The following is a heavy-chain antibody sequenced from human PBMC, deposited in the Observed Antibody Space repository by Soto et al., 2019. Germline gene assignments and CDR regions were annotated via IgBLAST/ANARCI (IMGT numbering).Heavy chain of an antibody. Sequence: QVQLVESGGGVVQPGRSLRLSCAASGFTFSSYAMHWVRQAPGKGLEWVAVISYDGSNKYYADSVKGRFTISRDNSKNTLYLQMNSLRAEDTAVYYCARALQGGSGYYYVGNWGQGTLVTVSS. J-gene: IGHJ4*02. D-gene: IGHD3-22*01. V-gene: IGHV3-30-3*01. CDR2: ISYDGSNK. CDR3: ARALQGGSGYYYVGN. CDR1: GFTFSSYA.